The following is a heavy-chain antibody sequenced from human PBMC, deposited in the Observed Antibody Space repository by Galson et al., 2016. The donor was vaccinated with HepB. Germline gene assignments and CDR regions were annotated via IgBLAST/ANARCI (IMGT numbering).Heavy chain of an antibody. CDR1: GGSMTTGDDY. CDR3: ARGTTWLHYGMDV. D-gene: IGHD5-12*01. Sequence: TLSLTCTVSGGSMTTGDDYWNWIRQHPGKGLEWIGYVFYRGSTYYSPSLKSRVTISVDTSKKQFSLKLTSVTAADTAVYYCARGTTWLHYGMDVWGQGTTVTVSS. V-gene: IGHV4-31*03. CDR2: VFYRGST. J-gene: IGHJ6*02.